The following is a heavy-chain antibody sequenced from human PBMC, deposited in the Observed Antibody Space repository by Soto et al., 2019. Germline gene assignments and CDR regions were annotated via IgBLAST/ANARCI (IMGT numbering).Heavy chain of an antibody. CDR3: ARRSSSWYFDY. Sequence: EVQLLESGGGLVQPGGSLRLSCAASGFTFSSYAMNWVRQAPGKGLEWVSVISGSGDSTYYADSVKGRFTISRDNSMNTLYLQMNSLRADDTAVYYCARRSSSWYFDYWGQGTLVTVSS. V-gene: IGHV3-23*01. D-gene: IGHD6-13*01. CDR2: ISGSGDST. J-gene: IGHJ4*02. CDR1: GFTFSSYA.